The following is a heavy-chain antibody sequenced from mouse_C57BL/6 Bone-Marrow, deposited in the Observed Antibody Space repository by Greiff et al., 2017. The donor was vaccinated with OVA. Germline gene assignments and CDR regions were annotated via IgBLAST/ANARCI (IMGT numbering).Heavy chain of an antibody. V-gene: IGHV1-81*01. CDR1: GYTFTSYG. Sequence: QVQLKQSGAELVRPGASVKLSCKASGYTFTSYGISWVKQRTGQGLEWIGEIYPRSGNTYYNEKFKGKATLTADKSSSTAYMELRSLTSEDSSVYFCARRDYDYGRDFDYWGQGTTLTVSS. CDR3: ARRDYDYGRDFDY. D-gene: IGHD2-4*01. CDR2: IYPRSGNT. J-gene: IGHJ2*01.